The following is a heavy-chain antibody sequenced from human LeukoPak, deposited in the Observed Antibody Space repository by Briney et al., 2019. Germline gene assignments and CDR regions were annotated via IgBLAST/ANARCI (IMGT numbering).Heavy chain of an antibody. V-gene: IGHV3-30-3*01. CDR2: ISYDGSNK. CDR3: ARAAYDFWSGYYTRFDY. Sequence: GGSLRLSCAASGFTFSSYAMHWVRQAPGKGLEWVAVISYDGSNKYYADSVKGRFTISRDNSKNTLYLQMNSLRAEDTAVYYCARAAYDFWSGYYTRFDYWGQGTLVTVSS. CDR1: GFTFSSYA. J-gene: IGHJ4*02. D-gene: IGHD3-3*01.